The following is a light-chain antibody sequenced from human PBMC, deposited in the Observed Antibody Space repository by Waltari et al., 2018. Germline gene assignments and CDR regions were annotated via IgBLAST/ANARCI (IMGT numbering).Light chain of an antibody. CDR3: CSYAGNNYVL. CDR1: STDIGVSDY. Sequence: QSALTQPASVSGSPGQSITISCTGNSTDIGVSDYVSWYQHHPGKAPKVMIYDVTKRPSGVSNRFSGSKSGNTASLTISGLQAEDEADYYCCSYAGNNYVLFGGGTKLTVL. V-gene: IGLV2-23*02. CDR2: DVT. J-gene: IGLJ2*01.